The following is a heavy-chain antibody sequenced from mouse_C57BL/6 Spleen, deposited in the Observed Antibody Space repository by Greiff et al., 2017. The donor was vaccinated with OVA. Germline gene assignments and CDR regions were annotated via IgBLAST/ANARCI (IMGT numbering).Heavy chain of an antibody. CDR3: ARSSSYDYAMDY. V-gene: IGHV1-82*01. D-gene: IGHD1-1*01. J-gene: IGHJ4*01. CDR1: GYAFSSSW. Sequence: VKLQESGPELVKPGASVKISCKASGYAFSSSWMNWVKQRPGKGLEWIGRIYPGDGDTNYNGKFKGKATLTADKSSSTAYMQLSSLTSEDSAVYFCARSSSYDYAMDYWGQGTSVTVSS. CDR2: IYPGDGDT.